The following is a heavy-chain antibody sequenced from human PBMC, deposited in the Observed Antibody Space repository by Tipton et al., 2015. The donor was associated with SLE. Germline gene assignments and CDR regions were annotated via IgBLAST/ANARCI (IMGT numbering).Heavy chain of an antibody. Sequence: QVQLVQSGAGVNTPGASLKVSCKASGYTFSDYYIHWVRQAPGQGLEWLGILSPSSGNAAYSQKFQGRFSMTSDTYTSTVHMEVSSLRSEDTAVYYCARGGPDYGDYFADAFDIWGQGTVVTGSS. CDR1: GYTFSDYY. V-gene: IGHV1-46*01. J-gene: IGHJ3*02. CDR3: ARGGPDYGDYFADAFDI. CDR2: LSPSSGNA. D-gene: IGHD4-17*01.